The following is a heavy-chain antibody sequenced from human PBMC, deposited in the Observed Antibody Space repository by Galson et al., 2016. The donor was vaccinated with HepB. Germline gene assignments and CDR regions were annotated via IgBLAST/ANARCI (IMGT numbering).Heavy chain of an antibody. CDR3: ATSVTFFVGSGDMDV. J-gene: IGHJ6*02. CDR2: ISGDGNTR. V-gene: IGHV3-74*01. Sequence: SLRLSCAVSGFTFSRYWMHWVRQAPGKGLVWVSRISGDGNTRHYADSVKGRFSISRDNARNTLYLQINSLRAEDTAAYFCATSVTFFVGSGDMDVWGQGTTVTVSS. D-gene: IGHD3-3*01. CDR1: GFTFSRYW.